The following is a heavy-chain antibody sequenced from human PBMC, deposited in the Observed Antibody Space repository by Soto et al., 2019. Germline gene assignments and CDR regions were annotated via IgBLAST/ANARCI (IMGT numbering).Heavy chain of an antibody. J-gene: IGHJ4*02. CDR3: ARVWDSSGPNFDY. CDR1: GGSISSGGYY. CDR2: IYYSGST. V-gene: IGHV4-31*03. Sequence: QVQLQESGPGLVKPSQTLSLTCTVSGGSISSGGYYWSWIRQHPGKGLERIGDIYYSGSTYYDSSLKSRVTISVDTSKNQFSLKLSSVTAADTAVYYCARVWDSSGPNFDYWGQGTLVTVSS. D-gene: IGHD3-22*01.